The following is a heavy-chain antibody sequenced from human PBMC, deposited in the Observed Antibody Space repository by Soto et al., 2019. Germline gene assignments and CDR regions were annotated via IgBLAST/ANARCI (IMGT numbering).Heavy chain of an antibody. Sequence: ASVKVSCKASGYTFTSYGISWVRQAPGQGVEWMGWISAYNGNTNYAQKLQGRVTMTTDTSTSTAYMELRSLRSDDTAVYYCARTRFFEWSPDNDYWGQGTLVTVSS. D-gene: IGHD3-3*01. CDR1: GYTFTSYG. CDR2: ISAYNGNT. CDR3: ARTRFFEWSPDNDY. V-gene: IGHV1-18*01. J-gene: IGHJ4*02.